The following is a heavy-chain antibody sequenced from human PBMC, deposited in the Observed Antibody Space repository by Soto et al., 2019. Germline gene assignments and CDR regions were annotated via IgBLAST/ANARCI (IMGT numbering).Heavy chain of an antibody. CDR1: GFTFSSYA. V-gene: IGHV3-64D*08. Sequence: GGSLRLSCSASGFTFSSYAMHWVRQAPGKGLEYVSAISSNGGSTYYADSVKGRFTISRDNSKNTLYLQMSSLRAEDTAVYYCVKDIGSITMIVVVPSPLDYSGQGTLVIVSS. CDR2: ISSNGGST. D-gene: IGHD3-22*01. J-gene: IGHJ4*02. CDR3: VKDIGSITMIVVVPSPLDY.